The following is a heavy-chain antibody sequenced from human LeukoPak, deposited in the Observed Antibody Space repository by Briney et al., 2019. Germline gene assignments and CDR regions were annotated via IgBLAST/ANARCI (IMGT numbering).Heavy chain of an antibody. Sequence: SVKVSCTASGGTFSSYAISWVRQAPGQGLEWMGGIIPIFGTANYAQKFQGRVTITADESTSTAYMELSSLRSEDTAVYYCARDRRPNHGMDVWGQGTTVTVSS. D-gene: IGHD6-6*01. J-gene: IGHJ6*02. CDR2: IIPIFGTA. CDR1: GGTFSSYA. V-gene: IGHV1-69*13. CDR3: ARDRRPNHGMDV.